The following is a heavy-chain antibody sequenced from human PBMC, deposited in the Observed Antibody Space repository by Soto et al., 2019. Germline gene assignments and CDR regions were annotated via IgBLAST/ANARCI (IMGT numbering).Heavy chain of an antibody. D-gene: IGHD5-12*01. J-gene: IGHJ4*02. Sequence: SETLSLTCTVSGGSISNYYWSWIRQPPGKGLEWIGYIYNSGSTNYNPSLKSRVTISVDTSKNQLSLKLNSVTAADTAVYYCARDLRNIVATIFAGDFDYWGQGTLVTVSS. CDR3: ARDLRNIVATIFAGDFDY. CDR1: GGSISNYY. CDR2: IYNSGST. V-gene: IGHV4-59*01.